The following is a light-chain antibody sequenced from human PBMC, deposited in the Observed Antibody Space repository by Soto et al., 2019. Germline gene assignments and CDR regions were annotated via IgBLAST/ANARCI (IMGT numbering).Light chain of an antibody. V-gene: IGLV2-8*01. CDR3: SSYAGSSNV. CDR2: EVN. CDR1: SSDVGGYNY. J-gene: IGLJ1*01. Sequence: QSGLTQPPSVSGSPGQSVAISCTGTSSDVGGYNYVSWYQQHPGKAPKLMIYEVNKRPSGVPDRFSGSKSGNTASLTVSGLQAEDEADYYCSSYAGSSNVFGTGTKVTVL.